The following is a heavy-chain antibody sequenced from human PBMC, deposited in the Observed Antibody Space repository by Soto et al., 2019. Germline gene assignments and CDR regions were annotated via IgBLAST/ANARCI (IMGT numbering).Heavy chain of an antibody. V-gene: IGHV1-46*01. CDR2: INPSGGST. CDR3: AIEYSSSPPYYPIGY. D-gene: IGHD6-6*01. Sequence: ASVKVSCKASGYTFTSYYMHWVRQAPGQGLEWMGIINPSGGSTSYAQNFQGRVTMTRETSTSTVYMELSSLRSEDTAVYYCAIEYSSSPPYYPIGYWGQGPLVTVSS. CDR1: GYTFTSYY. J-gene: IGHJ4*02.